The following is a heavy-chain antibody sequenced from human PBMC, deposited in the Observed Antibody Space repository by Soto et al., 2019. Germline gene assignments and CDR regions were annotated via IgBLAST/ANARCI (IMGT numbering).Heavy chain of an antibody. CDR2: IKSKTDGGTP. Sequence: PGGSLRLSYAASGFAFSNAWMSWVRQAPGKGLEWVGRIKSKTDGGTPDYADSVKGRFTISRDNAKNSLYLQMNSLRAEDTAVYYCAKSYCSSTSCPDHYWGQGTLVTVSS. D-gene: IGHD2-2*01. V-gene: IGHV3-15*01. J-gene: IGHJ4*02. CDR1: GFAFSNAW. CDR3: AKSYCSSTSCPDHY.